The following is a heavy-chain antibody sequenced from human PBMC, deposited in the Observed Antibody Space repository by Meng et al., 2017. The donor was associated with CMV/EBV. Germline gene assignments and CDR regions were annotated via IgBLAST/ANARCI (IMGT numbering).Heavy chain of an antibody. J-gene: IGHJ4*02. CDR2: IQVIGHT. Sequence: VQTQGPGPGLVKPPETLSLTCIVSGASIKNYNWNWVRQPAGQGLEWIGLIQVIGHTVYNPSLKSRVTVSLDASKSQFSLTLNSVTAADTATYYCAGSRPGGGACDYWGQGILVTVSS. D-gene: IGHD3-16*01. CDR3: AGSRPGGGACDY. CDR1: GASIKNYN. V-gene: IGHV4-4*07.